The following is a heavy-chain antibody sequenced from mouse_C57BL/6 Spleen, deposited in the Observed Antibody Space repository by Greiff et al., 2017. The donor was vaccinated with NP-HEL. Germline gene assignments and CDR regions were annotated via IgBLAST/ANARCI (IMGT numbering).Heavy chain of an antibody. CDR3: AAVYGSFDY. Sequence: EVQLQESGPVLVKPGASVKMSCKASGYTFTDYYMNWVKQSHGKSLEWIGVINPYNGGTSYNQKFKGKATLTVDKSSSTAYMELNSLTSEDSAVYYCAAVYGSFDYWGQGTTLTVSS. CDR2: INPYNGGT. CDR1: GYTFTDYY. D-gene: IGHD1-1*01. J-gene: IGHJ2*01. V-gene: IGHV1-19*01.